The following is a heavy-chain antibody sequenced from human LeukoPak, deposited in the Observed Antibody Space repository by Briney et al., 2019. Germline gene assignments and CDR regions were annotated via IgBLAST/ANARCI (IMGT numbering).Heavy chain of an antibody. V-gene: IGHV3-15*01. J-gene: IGHJ4*02. CDR2: IKSKTDGGTT. D-gene: IGHD1-26*01. CDR3: ATDQRRELPLNY. CDR1: GFTFSSYS. Sequence: GGSLRLSCAASGFTFSSYSMSWVRQAPGKGLEWVGRIKSKTDGGTTDYAAPVKGRFTISRDDSKDTLYLQMNSLKTEDTAVYYCATDQRRELPLNYWGQGTLVTVSS.